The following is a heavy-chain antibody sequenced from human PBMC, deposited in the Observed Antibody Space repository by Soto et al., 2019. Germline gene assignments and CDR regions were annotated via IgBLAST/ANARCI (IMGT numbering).Heavy chain of an antibody. J-gene: IGHJ6*02. CDR1: GFTFSSYS. CDR2: ISSSSSYI. Sequence: EVQLVESGGGLVKPGGSLRLSCAASGFTFSSYSMNWVRQAPGKGLEWVSSISSSSSYIYYADSVKGRFTISRDNAKNSLYLQMKSLGAEDTDVYYCGVVAKDMDVWGQGTTVTVSS. CDR3: GVVAKDMDV. V-gene: IGHV3-21*01. D-gene: IGHD2-15*01.